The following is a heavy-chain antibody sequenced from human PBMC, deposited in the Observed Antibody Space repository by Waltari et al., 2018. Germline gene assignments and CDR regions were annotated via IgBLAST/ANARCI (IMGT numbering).Heavy chain of an antibody. CDR3: ARGPAYYFDY. Sequence: EVQLLESGGGLVQPGGSLTLSCAASGIPFRSYPMRWVRQAPGKGLEWVPTISASGGTCYADSVKGRFTVSRDSSKNTLSLQMNSLRAEDTAVYYCARGPAYYFDYWDQGTLVTVSS. CDR1: GIPFRSYP. V-gene: IGHV3-23*01. J-gene: IGHJ4*02. CDR2: ISASGGT.